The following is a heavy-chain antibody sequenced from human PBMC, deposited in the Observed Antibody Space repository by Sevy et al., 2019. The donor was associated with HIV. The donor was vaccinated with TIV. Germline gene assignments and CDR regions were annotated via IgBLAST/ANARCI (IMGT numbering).Heavy chain of an antibody. Sequence: LSHTCAASGFTFDDYAMHWVRQAPGKGLEWVSGISWNSGSIGYADSVKGRFTISRDNAKNSLYLQMNSLRAEDTALYYCAKDSQYYYDSSGYYDYWGQGTLVTVSS. CDR1: GFTFDDYA. CDR3: AKDSQYYYDSSGYYDY. V-gene: IGHV3-9*01. CDR2: ISWNSGSI. D-gene: IGHD3-22*01. J-gene: IGHJ4*02.